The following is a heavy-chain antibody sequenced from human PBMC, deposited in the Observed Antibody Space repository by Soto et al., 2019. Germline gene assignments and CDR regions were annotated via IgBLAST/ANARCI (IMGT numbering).Heavy chain of an antibody. D-gene: IGHD6-13*01. CDR2: IIPIFGTA. V-gene: IGHV1-69*06. CDR1: GGTFSSYA. Sequence: GASVKVSCKASGGTFSSYAISWVRQAPGQGLEWMGGIIPIFGTANYAQKFQGRVTITADKSTSTAYMELSSLGSEDTAVYYCARDLAAAGTGLYNWFDPWGQGTLVTVSS. J-gene: IGHJ5*02. CDR3: ARDLAAAGTGLYNWFDP.